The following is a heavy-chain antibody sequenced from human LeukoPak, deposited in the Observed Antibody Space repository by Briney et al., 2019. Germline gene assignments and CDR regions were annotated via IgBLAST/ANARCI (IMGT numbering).Heavy chain of an antibody. D-gene: IGHD6-6*01. Sequence: SVKVSCKASGGTFSSYAISWVRQAPGQGLEWMGGIIPIFGTANYAQKFQGRVTITADESTSTAYMELSSLRSEDTAVYYCATTTYSSSNPGVWGKGTTVTVSS. CDR1: GGTFSSYA. CDR3: ATTTYSSSNPGV. V-gene: IGHV1-69*13. J-gene: IGHJ6*04. CDR2: IIPIFGTA.